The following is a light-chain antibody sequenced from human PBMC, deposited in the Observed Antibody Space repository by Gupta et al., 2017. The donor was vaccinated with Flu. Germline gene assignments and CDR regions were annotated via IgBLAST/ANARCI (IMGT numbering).Light chain of an antibody. Sequence: DIQMTQSPSSLSASVGDRVTITCRASQSISSYLNWYQQKPGKAPKLLIYAASSLQSGVPSRFSGSGSGTDFTLTISRLQPEDFANYYCQQSDSTPYTFGQGTKLDIK. CDR1: QSISSY. J-gene: IGKJ2*01. V-gene: IGKV1-39*01. CDR2: AAS. CDR3: QQSDSTPYT.